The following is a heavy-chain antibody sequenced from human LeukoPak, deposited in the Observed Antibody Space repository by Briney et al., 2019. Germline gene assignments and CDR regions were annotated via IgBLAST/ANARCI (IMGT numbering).Heavy chain of an antibody. D-gene: IGHD1/OR15-1a*01. Sequence: SGPTLVKPTQTLTLTCTFSGFSLSARGEGGGWIRQPPVKALEWLALIYWCDDKLYIPSLKPRLSIIKAPSQKQVVLTLTKMAPVDSGTYYCAHRLLKYRVTTPGAPWFDPWGQGTQVTVSS. V-gene: IGHV2-5*01. CDR1: GFSLSARGEG. CDR3: AHRLLKYRVTTPGAPWFDP. J-gene: IGHJ5*02. CDR2: IYWCDDK.